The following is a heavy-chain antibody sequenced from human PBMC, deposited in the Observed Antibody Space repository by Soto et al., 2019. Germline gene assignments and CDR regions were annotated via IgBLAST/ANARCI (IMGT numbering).Heavy chain of an antibody. V-gene: IGHV4-39*01. CDR1: GGSISSSSYY. J-gene: IGHJ4*02. D-gene: IGHD2-15*01. Sequence: QLQLQESGPGLVKPSETLSLTCTVSGGSISSSSYYWGWIRQPPGKGLEWIGSIYYSGSTYYNPSLKSRVTISVDTSKNQFSLKLSSVTAADTAVYYCARIVVVVAATLGGDGFDYWGQGTLVTVSS. CDR2: IYYSGST. CDR3: ARIVVVVAATLGGDGFDY.